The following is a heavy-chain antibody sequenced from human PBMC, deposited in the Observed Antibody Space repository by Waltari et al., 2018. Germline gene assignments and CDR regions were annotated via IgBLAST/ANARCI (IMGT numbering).Heavy chain of an antibody. CDR1: GFTFSSYW. V-gene: IGHV3-74*01. J-gene: IGHJ5*02. CDR3: ARDLGNYYGS. D-gene: IGHD3-10*01. CDR2: IHSDGSGT. Sequence: EVQLVESGGGLVQPGGSLRLACAASGFTFSSYWMHWVRQAPGKGLVWVSRIHSDGSGTNYADSVKCRFTISRDNAKNTLYLQMNSLRAEDTAIYYCARDLGNYYGSWGQGTLVTVSS.